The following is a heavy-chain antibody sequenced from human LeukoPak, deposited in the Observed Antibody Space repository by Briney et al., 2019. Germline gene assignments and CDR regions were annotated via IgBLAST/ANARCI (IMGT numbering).Heavy chain of an antibody. V-gene: IGHV3-30*04. Sequence: GKSLRLSCAASGSTFRNHAIHWVRQAPGKGLEWVTVISHDGGNDYYRDSVKGRITISRDNSKNTVLLQMNSLSPDDTAVYYCVGSPTYYYMDVWGKGTTVTVSS. CDR1: GSTFRNHA. CDR2: ISHDGGND. D-gene: IGHD3-10*01. CDR3: VGSPTYYYMDV. J-gene: IGHJ6*03.